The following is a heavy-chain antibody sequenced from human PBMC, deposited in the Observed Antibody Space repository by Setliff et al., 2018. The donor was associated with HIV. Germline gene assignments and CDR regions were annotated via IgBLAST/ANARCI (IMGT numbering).Heavy chain of an antibody. CDR1: GYTFTSYY. CDR3: ASVRYCSGGSCYGGEYWFDP. Sequence: ASVKVSCKASGYTFTSYYIHWVRQAPGQGLEWMGVIHPSGGSTSYAQSFQDRVTMTRDTSTSTDYMELSSLRSEDTAVYYWASVRYCSGGSCYGGEYWFDPWGQGTLVTVSS. D-gene: IGHD2-15*01. V-gene: IGHV1-46*01. CDR2: IHPSGGST. J-gene: IGHJ5*02.